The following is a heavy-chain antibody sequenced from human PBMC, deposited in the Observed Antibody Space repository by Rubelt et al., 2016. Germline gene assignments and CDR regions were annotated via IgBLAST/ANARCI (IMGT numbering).Heavy chain of an antibody. Sequence: GSGPGLVKPSETLSLTCTVSGGSISSYYWSWIRQPPGKGLEWIGSIYYSGSTYYNPSLKSRVTISVDTSKNQFSLKLSSVTAADTAVYYCARESWVLNYWGQGTLVTVSS. CDR2: IYYSGST. CDR1: GGSISSYY. CDR3: ARESWVLNY. D-gene: IGHD2-8*01. J-gene: IGHJ4*02. V-gene: IGHV4-59*12.